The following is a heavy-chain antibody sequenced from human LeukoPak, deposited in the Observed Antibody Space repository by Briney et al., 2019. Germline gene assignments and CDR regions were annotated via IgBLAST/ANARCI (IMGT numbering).Heavy chain of an antibody. D-gene: IGHD3-9*01. J-gene: IGHJ3*02. CDR1: GGSINGGGYS. CDR2: IYNSGST. CDR3: ARGWNILPDYSRCCAFDI. Sequence: SETLSLTCAVSGGSINGGGYSWSWIRQPPGKVLEWIGYIYNSGSTYYHQALKSRVTISVDRYKNQFSLNLSSVTAADSAVYYCARGWNILPDYSRCCAFDIWGQGTMVTVSS. V-gene: IGHV4-30-2*01.